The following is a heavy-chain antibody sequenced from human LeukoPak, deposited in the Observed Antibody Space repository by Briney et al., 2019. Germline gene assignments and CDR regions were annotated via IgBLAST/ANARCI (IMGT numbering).Heavy chain of an antibody. V-gene: IGHV3-7*01. J-gene: IGHJ4*02. Sequence: GGSLRLSCAASGFTFRNYWMSWVRQAPGKGLEWVAYIKQDGREKYYVDSVKGRFTISRDNAKNSLYLQMNSLRTDDTAVYFCEREGPFDFWGQGTLVTVSS. CDR3: EREGPFDF. CDR2: IKQDGREK. CDR1: GFTFRNYW.